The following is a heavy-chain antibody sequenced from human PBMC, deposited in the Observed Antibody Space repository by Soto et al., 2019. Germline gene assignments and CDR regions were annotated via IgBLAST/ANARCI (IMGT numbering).Heavy chain of an antibody. J-gene: IGHJ4*02. Sequence: QVQLQESGPGLVKPSQTLSLTCTVSGGSISSGDYYWSWIRQPPGKGLEWIGYIYYSGSTYYNPSLKSRVTISVDTSKNQFSLKLSSVTAADTAVYYCASSSYYDSSGYELGALDYWGQGTLVTVSS. CDR2: IYYSGST. CDR3: ASSSYYDSSGYELGALDY. CDR1: GGSISSGDYY. V-gene: IGHV4-30-4*01. D-gene: IGHD3-22*01.